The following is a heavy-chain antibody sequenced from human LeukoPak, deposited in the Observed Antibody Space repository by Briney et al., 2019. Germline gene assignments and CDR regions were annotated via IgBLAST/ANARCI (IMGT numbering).Heavy chain of an antibody. CDR3: VRDRELTY. D-gene: IGHD3-10*01. J-gene: IGHJ4*02. V-gene: IGHV4-4*08. CDR1: DGSISIYY. CDR2: VYSSGNT. Sequence: SETLSLTCTVSDGSISIYYWSWIRQPPGKGLEWIGYVYSSGNTNYSPSLKGRAIISADTSKNQFSLKLTSVSAADTAVYYCVRDRELTYWGQGILVTVSS.